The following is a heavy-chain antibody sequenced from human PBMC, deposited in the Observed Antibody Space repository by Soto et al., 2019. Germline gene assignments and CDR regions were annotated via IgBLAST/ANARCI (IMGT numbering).Heavy chain of an antibody. D-gene: IGHD1-1*01. CDR1: GGTTSSYT. Sequence: QVQLVQPGAEVERPGSAVKVSCKTSGGTTSSYTIGWVRQAPGQGLEWMGNIVPMINKIDYAQKFQGRLTITADKSTRTVYMELSRLRSEDTAVYFCALRTGNWNPLADWGQGTLVTVSS. CDR3: ALRTGNWNPLAD. J-gene: IGHJ4*02. CDR2: IVPMINKI. V-gene: IGHV1-69*02.